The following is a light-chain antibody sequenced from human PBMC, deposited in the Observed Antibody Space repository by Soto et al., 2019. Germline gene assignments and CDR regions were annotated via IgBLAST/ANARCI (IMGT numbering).Light chain of an antibody. CDR3: QQYNSYPT. CDR2: DAS. V-gene: IGKV1-5*01. J-gene: IGKJ1*01. Sequence: DIQMTQSPSTLSASVGDRVTMTCRASQTISNWLAWYQQKPGKAPNLLIYDASSLESGVPSRFSGSGSGSEFTLTISGLQPDDFATYYCQQYNSYPTFGQGTKVEIK. CDR1: QTISNW.